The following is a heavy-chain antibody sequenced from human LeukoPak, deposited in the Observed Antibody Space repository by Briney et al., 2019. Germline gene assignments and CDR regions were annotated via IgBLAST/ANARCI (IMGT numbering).Heavy chain of an antibody. CDR3: ALRTSYKTFDF. CDR1: GFSLSTSGVG. D-gene: IGHD2-2*01. Sequence: SGPTLVNPTQTLTLTCTFSGFSLSTSGVGVGWIRQPPGEALEWLALIYWDDNKHYSPSLKSRLTIIKDTSKHQVVLTLTNMDPVDTATYYCALRTSYKTFDFWGQGALVTVSS. CDR2: IYWDDNK. V-gene: IGHV2-5*02. J-gene: IGHJ4*02.